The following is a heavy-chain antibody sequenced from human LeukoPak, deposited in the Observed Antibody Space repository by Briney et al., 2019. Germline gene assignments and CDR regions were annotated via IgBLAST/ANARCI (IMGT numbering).Heavy chain of an antibody. CDR1: GFTFDDYA. V-gene: IGHV3-9*01. CDR3: AKQATRAAAGTRYYFDY. CDR2: ISWNSGSI. D-gene: IGHD6-13*01. J-gene: IGHJ4*02. Sequence: GGSLRLSCAASGFTFDDYAMHWVRQAPGKGLEWVSGISWNSGSIGYADSVKGRFTISRDNSKNTLYLQMNSLRAEDTAVYYCAKQATRAAAGTRYYFDYWGQGTLVTVSS.